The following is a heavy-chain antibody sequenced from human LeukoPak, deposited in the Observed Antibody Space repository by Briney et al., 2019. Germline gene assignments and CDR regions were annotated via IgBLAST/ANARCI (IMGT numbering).Heavy chain of an antibody. Sequence: SETLSLTCTVSGGSISSGGYYWRWIRQHPGKGLEWIGYIYYSGSTYYNPSLKSRVTISVGTSKNQFSLKLSSVTAADTAVYYCAKGYNYGYDFWGQGTLVAVSS. D-gene: IGHD5-18*01. J-gene: IGHJ4*02. CDR2: IYYSGST. V-gene: IGHV4-31*03. CDR1: GGSISSGGYY. CDR3: AKGYNYGYDF.